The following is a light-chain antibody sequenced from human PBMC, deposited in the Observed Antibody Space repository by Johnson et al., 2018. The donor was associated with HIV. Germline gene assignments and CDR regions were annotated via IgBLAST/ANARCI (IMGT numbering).Light chain of an antibody. Sequence: QSVLTQPPSVSAAPGQKVTISCSGSSSNIGNNYVSWYQQLPGTAPKLLIYENNKRPSGIPDRFSGSKSGTSATLGITGLQTGDEADYYCGTWDSTLSAGGGLGTGTKVTVL. CDR1: SSNIGNNY. CDR2: ENN. CDR3: GTWDSTLSAGGG. V-gene: IGLV1-51*02. J-gene: IGLJ1*01.